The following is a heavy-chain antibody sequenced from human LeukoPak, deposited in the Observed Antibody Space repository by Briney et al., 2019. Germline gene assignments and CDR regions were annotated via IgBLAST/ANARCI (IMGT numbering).Heavy chain of an antibody. CDR1: GGSFSGYY. CDR2: INHSGST. CDR3: ARRAGSGWPTFDY. V-gene: IGHV4-34*01. D-gene: IGHD6-19*01. Sequence: PSETLSLTCAVYGGSFSGYYWSWIRQPPGKGLEWIGEINHSGSTNYNPSLKSRVTISVDTSKNQFSLNLTSVTAADTAVYYCARRAGSGWPTFDYWGQGTLVTVSS. J-gene: IGHJ4*02.